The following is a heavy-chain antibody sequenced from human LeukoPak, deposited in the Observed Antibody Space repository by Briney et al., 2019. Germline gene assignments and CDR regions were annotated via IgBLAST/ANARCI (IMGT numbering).Heavy chain of an antibody. CDR1: GFTFSTYS. V-gene: IGHV3-48*01. J-gene: IGHJ3*02. Sequence: GGSLRLSCAVSGFTFSTYSMNWVRQAPGKGLEWGSYISISSSTIYYADSVKGRFTISRDNSKNTLYLQMSSLRAEDTAVYYCVNDPSYYYGSGSYPYAFDIWGQGTMVTVSS. D-gene: IGHD3-10*01. CDR3: VNDPSYYYGSGSYPYAFDI. CDR2: ISISSSTI.